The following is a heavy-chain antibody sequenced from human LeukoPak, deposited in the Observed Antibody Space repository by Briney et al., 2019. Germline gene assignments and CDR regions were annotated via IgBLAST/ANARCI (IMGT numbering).Heavy chain of an antibody. D-gene: IGHD6-19*01. Sequence: GGSLRLSCAASGFTFSSYDIHWVRQAPGKGLEWVAVIWYDGSNKYYADSVKGRFTIPRDNSKNTLYLQMNSLRAEDTAVYYCARGKVAGTGYYYYGMDVWGQGTTVTVSS. V-gene: IGHV3-33*01. J-gene: IGHJ6*02. CDR1: GFTFSSYD. CDR2: IWYDGSNK. CDR3: ARGKVAGTGYYYYGMDV.